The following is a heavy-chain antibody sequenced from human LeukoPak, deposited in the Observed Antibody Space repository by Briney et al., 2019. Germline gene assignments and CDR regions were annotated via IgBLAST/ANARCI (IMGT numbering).Heavy chain of an antibody. CDR1: GYTFTSYA. CDR3: ARDRPQMATTKHGY. D-gene: IGHD5-24*01. J-gene: IGHJ4*02. Sequence: GASVKVSCKASGYTFTSYAISWVRQAPGQGLEWMGWISAYNGNTNYAQKLQGRVTMTTDTSTSTAYMELRSLRSDDTAVYYCARDRPQMATTKHGYWGQGTLVTVSS. V-gene: IGHV1-18*01. CDR2: ISAYNGNT.